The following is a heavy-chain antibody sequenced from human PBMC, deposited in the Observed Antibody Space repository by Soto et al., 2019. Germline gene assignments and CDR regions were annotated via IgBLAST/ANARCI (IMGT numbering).Heavy chain of an antibody. CDR2: LYYTGTT. D-gene: IGHD6-13*01. J-gene: IGHJ4*02. Sequence: PSETLSLTCAVSVDSINNSYWSWLRQPPGKRLEWIGNLYYTGTTTYNPSLESRVTMSVDTSKNQFSLKLNSVDAADTAVYYCAKYRRTEAEGFTLDYWGRGTLVTVSS. CDR1: VDSINNSY. V-gene: IGHV4-59*01. CDR3: AKYRRTEAEGFTLDY.